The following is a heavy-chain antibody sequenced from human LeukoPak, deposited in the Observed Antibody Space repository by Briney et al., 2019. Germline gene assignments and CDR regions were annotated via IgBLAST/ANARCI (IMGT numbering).Heavy chain of an antibody. D-gene: IGHD4-17*01. J-gene: IGHJ4*02. CDR3: TRDYGDYKGDY. Sequence: GGSLRLSCTGSGFTFGDYAVIWVRQAPGRGLEWVGFIRSKAYGGTTEYAASVKGRFTISRDDSKSIAYLQMDGLKTEDTAVYYCTRDYGDYKGDYWGQGTLVTVSS. CDR1: GFTFGDYA. CDR2: IRSKAYGGTT. V-gene: IGHV3-49*04.